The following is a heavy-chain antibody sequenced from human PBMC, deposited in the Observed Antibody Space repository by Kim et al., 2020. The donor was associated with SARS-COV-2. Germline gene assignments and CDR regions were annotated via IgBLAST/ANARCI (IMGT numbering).Heavy chain of an antibody. V-gene: IGHV4-39*01. J-gene: IGHJ4*02. D-gene: IGHD2-2*01. CDR2: VHYGGST. CDR3: AKYQTSTMLDY. Sequence: SETLSLTCSVSGASINTRIFYWGWVRQPPGKGREWIGTVHYGGSTNYNPSLKSRVTISEDTSKNQFFLKVTSVTAADTAMYYCAKYQTSTMLDYWGQGTRVTVSS. CDR1: GASINTRIFY.